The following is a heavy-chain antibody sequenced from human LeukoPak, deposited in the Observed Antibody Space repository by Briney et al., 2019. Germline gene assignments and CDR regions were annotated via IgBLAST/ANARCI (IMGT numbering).Heavy chain of an antibody. V-gene: IGHV3-21*01. D-gene: IGHD3-9*01. CDR3: ARDLVNFGWLLSKNYYYMDV. CDR1: GFTFSSYS. Sequence: GGSLRLSCAASGFTFSSYSMNWVRQAPGKGLEWVSSISSSSSYIYYAGSVKGRFTISRDNAKNSLYLQMNSLRAEDTAVYYCARDLVNFGWLLSKNYYYMDVWGKGTTVTISS. J-gene: IGHJ6*03. CDR2: ISSSSSYI.